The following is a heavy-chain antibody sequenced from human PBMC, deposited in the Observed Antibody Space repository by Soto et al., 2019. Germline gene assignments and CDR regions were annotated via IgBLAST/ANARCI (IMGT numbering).Heavy chain of an antibody. CDR3: ARDRGFGGSNGPGYYGMDV. D-gene: IGHD3-16*01. CDR1: GGTFSSYA. Sequence: QVQLVQSGVEVKKPGSSVKVSCKASGGTFSSYAISWVRQAPGQGLEWMGGIIPIFGTANYAQKFQGRVTITADESTSTAYMELSSLRSEDTAVYYCARDRGFGGSNGPGYYGMDVWGQGTTVTVSS. V-gene: IGHV1-69*01. CDR2: IIPIFGTA. J-gene: IGHJ6*02.